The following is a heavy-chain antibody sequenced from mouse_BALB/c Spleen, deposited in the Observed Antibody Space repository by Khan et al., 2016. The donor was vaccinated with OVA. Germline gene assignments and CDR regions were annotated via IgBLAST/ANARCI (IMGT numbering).Heavy chain of an antibody. V-gene: IGHV3-2*02. Sequence: VQLKEAGPGLVKPSQSLSLTCTVTGYSITSDYAWNWIRQFPGNKLEWMGYISYSGSTSYNPSLKSRISITRDTSKNHFFLQLNSVTTEDTATYSCARREGNGFDYWYFDVWGAGTTVTVSS. CDR1: GYSITSDYA. CDR3: ARREGNGFDYWYFDV. D-gene: IGHD2-2*01. CDR2: ISYSGST. J-gene: IGHJ1*01.